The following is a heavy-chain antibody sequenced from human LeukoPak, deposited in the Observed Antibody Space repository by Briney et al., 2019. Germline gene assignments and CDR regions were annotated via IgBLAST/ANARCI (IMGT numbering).Heavy chain of an antibody. CDR2: IHPRSGET. Sequence: GASVKVSFKASGYPFTAFYIHWVRQAPGQGLEWMGWIHPRSGETNYAYKFRGRVTMTRDTSISTTYMDLGSLGSDDTAVYYCARDGEYGTGSYYRGCFDYWGQGTLVTVSS. D-gene: IGHD3-10*01. CDR1: GYPFTAFY. J-gene: IGHJ4*02. V-gene: IGHV1-2*02. CDR3: ARDGEYGTGSYYRGCFDY.